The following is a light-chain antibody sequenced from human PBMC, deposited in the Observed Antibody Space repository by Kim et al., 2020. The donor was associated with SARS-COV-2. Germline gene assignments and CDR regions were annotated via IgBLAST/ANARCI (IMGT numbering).Light chain of an antibody. V-gene: IGKV3-20*01. CDR3: QQYGSSKV. Sequence: YLSPGERATLSCRASQSVRNNYLAWYQQKPGQAPKLLIYGASSRATGIPDRFSGSGSGTDFTLTIRRLEPEDFAVYYCQQYGSSKVFGQGTKLEI. CDR1: QSVRNNY. CDR2: GAS. J-gene: IGKJ2*01.